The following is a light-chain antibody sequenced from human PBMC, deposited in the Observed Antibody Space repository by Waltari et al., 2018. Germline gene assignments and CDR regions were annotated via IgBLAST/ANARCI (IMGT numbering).Light chain of an antibody. CDR1: QSVLSSSNSRNY. J-gene: IGKJ1*01. V-gene: IGKV4-1*01. CDR2: WAS. CDR3: QQYYSTPRT. Sequence: DIVMTQSPDSLAVSLGERATINCKYSQSVLSSSNSRNYLDWYQQKPGQPPKLLIYWASTRESGVPDRFSGSGSGTDFTLTISSLQAEDVAVYYCQQYYSTPRTFGQGTKVEIK.